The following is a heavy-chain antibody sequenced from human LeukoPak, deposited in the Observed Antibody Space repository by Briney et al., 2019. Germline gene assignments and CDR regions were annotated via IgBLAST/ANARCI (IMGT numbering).Heavy chain of an antibody. V-gene: IGHV3-66*01. CDR1: GFTVSTSY. Sequence: GRSLRLSCAASGFTVSTSYMSWLRQAPGKGLEWVSLIYSGERTSFADSVKGRFTISRDNSKNTLYLQMNSLRAEDTAVYYCARGHSSGWYGAYWGQGTLVTVSS. CDR3: ARGHSSGWYGAY. CDR2: IYSGERT. D-gene: IGHD6-19*01. J-gene: IGHJ4*02.